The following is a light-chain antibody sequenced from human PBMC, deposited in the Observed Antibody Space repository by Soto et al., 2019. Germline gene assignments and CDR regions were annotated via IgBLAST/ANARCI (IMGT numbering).Light chain of an antibody. CDR1: SSDVGDYNY. CDR3: RSYTSSSTLVV. Sequence: QSALTQPASVSGSPGQSITISCTGTSSDVGDYNYVSWYQQHPGKATKLMISDVSNRPSGVSYRFSGSKSGNTASLTISGLQAEDEADYYSRSYTSSSTLVVFGGGTQLTVL. V-gene: IGLV2-14*01. J-gene: IGLJ2*01. CDR2: DVS.